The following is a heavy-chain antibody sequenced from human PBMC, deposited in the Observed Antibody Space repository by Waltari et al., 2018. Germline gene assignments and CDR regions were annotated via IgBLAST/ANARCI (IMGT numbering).Heavy chain of an antibody. J-gene: IGHJ4*02. D-gene: IGHD3-22*01. CDR3: ARLPTKYSDSIGWGFFDQ. Sequence: HVQLQESGPGLVRPSETLSLTCTVSGDFLGDDHWTWIRQAPGKGLEWIAYLRNTGGTKCTPSLESRVTVSAVTSKKQFYLRLTSVTAADTAVYYCARLPTKYSDSIGWGFFDQWGQGILVTVSS. CDR2: LRNTGGT. V-gene: IGHV4-59*08. CDR1: GDFLGDDH.